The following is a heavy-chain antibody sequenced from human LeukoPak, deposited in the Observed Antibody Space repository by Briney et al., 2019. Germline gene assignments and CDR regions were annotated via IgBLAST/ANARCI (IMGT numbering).Heavy chain of an antibody. CDR3: ARDGGLHTNFDY. Sequence: PGGSLRLSCAASGFTFRNYWMGWVRQAPGKGLEWVANTKPDGTAEYYADSVRGRFTTSRDNANNFLCLQMNSLRGEDTAVYYCARDGGLHTNFDYWGQGTLVTVSS. D-gene: IGHD2-15*01. J-gene: IGHJ4*02. CDR1: GFTFRNYW. CDR2: TKPDGTAE. V-gene: IGHV3-7*01.